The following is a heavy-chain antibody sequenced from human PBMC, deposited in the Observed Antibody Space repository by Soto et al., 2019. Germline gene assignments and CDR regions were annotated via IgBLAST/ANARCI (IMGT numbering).Heavy chain of an antibody. Sequence: TSETLSLTCTVSGGSISSSSYYWGWIRQPPGKGLEWIGSIYYSGSTYYNPSLKSRVTISVDTSKNQFSLKLSSVTAADTAVYYCARQLLLEYGSGWHGWFDPWGQGTLVTVSS. CDR1: GGSISSSSYY. V-gene: IGHV4-39*01. J-gene: IGHJ5*02. CDR3: ARQLLLEYGSGWHGWFDP. D-gene: IGHD6-19*01. CDR2: IYYSGST.